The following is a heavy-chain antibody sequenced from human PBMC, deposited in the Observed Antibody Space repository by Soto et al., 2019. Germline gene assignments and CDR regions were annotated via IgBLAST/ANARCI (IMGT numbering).Heavy chain of an antibody. CDR2: IYYSGST. Sequence: SETLSLTCTVSGGSISSYYWSWIRQPPGKGLEWIGYIYYSGSTNYNPSLKSRVTISVDTSKNQFSLKLSSVTVADTAVYYCARVSGIYYYGMDVWGQGTTVT. J-gene: IGHJ6*02. V-gene: IGHV4-59*12. CDR3: ARVSGIYYYGMDV. D-gene: IGHD3-10*01. CDR1: GGSISSYY.